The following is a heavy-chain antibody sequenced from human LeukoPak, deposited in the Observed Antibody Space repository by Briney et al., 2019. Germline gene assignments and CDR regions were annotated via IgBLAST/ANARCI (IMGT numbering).Heavy chain of an antibody. V-gene: IGHV1-46*01. CDR3: ARDSADYGDYDY. CDR2: INPSGGST. J-gene: IGHJ4*02. D-gene: IGHD4-17*01. Sequence: ASVRVSCTASGYTFTSYFMHWVRQAPGQGLDWRGIINPSGGSTSYAQKFQGRVTMTRDTSTSTVYMELSSLRSEDTAVYYCARDSADYGDYDYWGQGTLVTVSS. CDR1: GYTFTSYF.